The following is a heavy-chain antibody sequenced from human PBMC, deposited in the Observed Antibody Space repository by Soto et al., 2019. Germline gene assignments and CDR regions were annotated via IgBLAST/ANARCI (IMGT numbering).Heavy chain of an antibody. J-gene: IGHJ5*02. D-gene: IGHD3-3*01. Sequence: SETLSLTCTVSGGSISSSSYYWGWIRQPPGKGLEWIGSIYYSGSTYYNPSLKSRVTISVDTSKNQFSLKLSSVTAADTAVYYCARGNVLFLEWLGPANWFDPWGQGTLVTVSS. CDR2: IYYSGST. CDR3: ARGNVLFLEWLGPANWFDP. CDR1: GGSISSSSYY. V-gene: IGHV4-39*01.